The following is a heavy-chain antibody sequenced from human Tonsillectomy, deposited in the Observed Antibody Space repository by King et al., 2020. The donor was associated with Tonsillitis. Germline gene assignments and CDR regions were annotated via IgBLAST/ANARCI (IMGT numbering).Heavy chain of an antibody. D-gene: IGHD2-15*01. CDR1: GFTVNTNY. V-gene: IGHV3-66*01. CDR3: AMDIVVVIPTAPGGMDV. Sequence: VKLVESGGGLVQPGGSLRLSCAASGFTVNTNYMSWVRQAPGKGLEWVSLIYSDGITDYADSVKGRVTISRDNSKNTLYLQMNSLRAEDTAVYYCAMDIVVVIPTAPGGMDVWGQGTTVTVSS. CDR2: IYSDGIT. J-gene: IGHJ6*02.